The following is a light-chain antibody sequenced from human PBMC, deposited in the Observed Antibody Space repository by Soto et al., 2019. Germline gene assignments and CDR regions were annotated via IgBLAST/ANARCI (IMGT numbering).Light chain of an antibody. CDR3: SSYGGYNNVI. CDR1: NSDVGGYNY. CDR2: DVS. V-gene: IGLV2-8*01. J-gene: IGLJ2*01. Sequence: QSVLTQPPSASGSPGQSVTISCTGTNSDVGGYNYVSWYQQHPDKDPKLIIYDVSKRPSGVPDRFSGSKSGNTPSLTVSVLQAEDEADYYCSSYGGYNNVIFGGGTTLTVL.